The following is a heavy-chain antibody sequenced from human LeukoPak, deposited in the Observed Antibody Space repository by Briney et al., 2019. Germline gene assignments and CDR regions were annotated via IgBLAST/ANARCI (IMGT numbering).Heavy chain of an antibody. J-gene: IGHJ3*02. Sequence: PSQTLSLTCTVSGGSISSYYWSWIRQPPGKGLEWIGYIYYSGSTNYNPSLKSRVTISVDTSKNQFSLKLSSATAADTAVYYCAREMATISDAFDIWGQGTMVTVSS. CDR1: GGSISSYY. CDR2: IYYSGST. V-gene: IGHV4-59*01. D-gene: IGHD5-24*01. CDR3: AREMATISDAFDI.